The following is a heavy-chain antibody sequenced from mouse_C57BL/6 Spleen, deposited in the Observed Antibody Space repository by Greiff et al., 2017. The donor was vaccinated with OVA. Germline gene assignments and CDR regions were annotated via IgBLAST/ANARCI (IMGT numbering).Heavy chain of an antibody. CDR1: GFTFSSYA. CDR2: ISSGGDYI. J-gene: IGHJ2*01. D-gene: IGHD2-3*01. Sequence: DVHLVESGEGLVKPGGSLKLSCAASGFTFSSYAMSWVRQTPEKRLEWVAYISSGGDYIYYADTVKGRFTISRDNARNTLYLQMSSLKSEDTAMYYCTRVYDGYYGYFDYWGQGTTLTVSS. V-gene: IGHV5-9-1*02. CDR3: TRVYDGYYGYFDY.